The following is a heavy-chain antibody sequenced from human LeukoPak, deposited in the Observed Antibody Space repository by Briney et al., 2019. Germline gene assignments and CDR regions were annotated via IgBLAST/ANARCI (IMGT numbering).Heavy chain of an antibody. Sequence: ASETLSLTCAVYGGSFSGYYWSWIRQPPGKGLEWIGEINHSGSTNYNPSLKSRVTISVDTSKNQFSLKLSSVTAADTAVYCCARSGFWSGYYALDYWGQGTLVTVSS. CDR1: GGSFSGYY. V-gene: IGHV4-34*01. J-gene: IGHJ4*02. D-gene: IGHD3-3*01. CDR2: INHSGST. CDR3: ARSGFWSGYYALDY.